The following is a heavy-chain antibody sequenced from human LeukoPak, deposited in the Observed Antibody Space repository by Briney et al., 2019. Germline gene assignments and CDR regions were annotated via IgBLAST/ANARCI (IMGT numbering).Heavy chain of an antibody. V-gene: IGHV1-18*01. D-gene: IGHD5-18*01. Sequence: ASVKVSCKASGYTFTSYGISWVRQAPGQGLEWMGWISAYNGNTNYAQKLQGRVTITRDTSASTAYMELSSLRSEDTAVYYCARDGNRIQLWTIEVSAFDIWGQGTMVTVSS. CDR1: GYTFTSYG. J-gene: IGHJ3*02. CDR3: ARDGNRIQLWTIEVSAFDI. CDR2: ISAYNGNT.